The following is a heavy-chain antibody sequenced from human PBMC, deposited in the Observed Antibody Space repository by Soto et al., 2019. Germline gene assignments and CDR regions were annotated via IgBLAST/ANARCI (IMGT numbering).Heavy chain of an antibody. CDR1: GFTFSSYA. CDR2: ISYDGSNK. CDR3: AXXXXXXXXXXXXFDL. V-gene: IGHV3-30-3*01. J-gene: IGHJ2*01. D-gene: IGHD1-1*01. Sequence: QVQLVESGGGVVQPGRSLRLSCAASGFTFSSYAMHWVRQAPGKGLEWVAVISYDGSNKYYADSVKGRFTISRDNSKXTLYLXMNXXXTXXXXXYXXAXXXXXXXXXXXXFDLXGRGTLVTVSS.